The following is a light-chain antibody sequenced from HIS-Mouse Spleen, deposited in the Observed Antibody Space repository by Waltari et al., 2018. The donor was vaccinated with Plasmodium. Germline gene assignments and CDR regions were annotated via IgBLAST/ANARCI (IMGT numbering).Light chain of an antibody. CDR2: QAS. V-gene: IGLV3-1*01. J-gene: IGLJ2*01. Sequence: SYELTQPPSVSVSPGQTASITCSGDQLGDKYACWYQQKPGQSPVLVIYQASTRPSGIPERFSGSNSGNTATLTISGTQAMDEADYYCQAWDSSTVVFGGGTKLTVL. CDR1: QLGDKY. CDR3: QAWDSSTVV.